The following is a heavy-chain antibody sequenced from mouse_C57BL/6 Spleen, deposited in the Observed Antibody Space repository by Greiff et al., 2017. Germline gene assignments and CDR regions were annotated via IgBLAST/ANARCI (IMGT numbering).Heavy chain of an antibody. CDR2: IRNKANGYTT. CDR3: ARSSYGSNEDFDV. V-gene: IGHV7-3*01. J-gene: IGHJ1*03. Sequence: EVMLVESGGGLVQPGGSLSLSCAASGFTFTDYYMSWVRQPPGKALEWLGFIRNKANGYTTEYSASVKGRFTISRDNSQSILYLQMNALRAEDSATYYCARSSYGSNEDFDVWGTGTTVTVSS. D-gene: IGHD1-1*01. CDR1: GFTFTDYY.